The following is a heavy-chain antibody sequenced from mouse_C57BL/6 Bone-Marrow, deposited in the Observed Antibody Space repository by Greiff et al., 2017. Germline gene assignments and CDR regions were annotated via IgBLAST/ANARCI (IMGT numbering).Heavy chain of an antibody. Sequence: QVQLQQSGAELVKPGASVKMSCKASGYTFTTYPIEWMKQNHGKSLEWIGNFHPYNDDTKYNEKFKGKAQLTVEKSSSTVYLELSRLTSDDSAVYYCARGDYGNDDVYYAMDYWGQGTSGTVSS. D-gene: IGHD2-2*01. CDR2: FHPYNDDT. V-gene: IGHV1-47*01. J-gene: IGHJ4*01. CDR1: GYTFTTYP. CDR3: ARGDYGNDDVYYAMDY.